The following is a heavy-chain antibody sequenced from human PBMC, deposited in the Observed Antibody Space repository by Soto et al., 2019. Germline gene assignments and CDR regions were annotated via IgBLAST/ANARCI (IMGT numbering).Heavy chain of an antibody. V-gene: IGHV4-34*01. CDR3: TSPRSTN. D-gene: IGHD2-2*01. CDR2: INRRGST. CDR1: GGSFSGYF. Sequence: ASETLSLTCAVYGGSFSGYFWSWIRQPPGKGLEWIGEINRRGSTNYNPSLKSRVTISVDTSKNQISLKLSSVTAADTAVYYCTSPRSTNWGQGTLVTVSS. J-gene: IGHJ4*02.